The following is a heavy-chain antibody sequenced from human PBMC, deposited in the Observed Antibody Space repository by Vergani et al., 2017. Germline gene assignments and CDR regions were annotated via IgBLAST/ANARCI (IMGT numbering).Heavy chain of an antibody. V-gene: IGHV3-30*18. CDR1: GITFWKFG. J-gene: IGHJ4*02. Sequence: VQLLESGGGLAQPGGSLRLSCEASGITFWKFGMHWVRQGPGKGLEWVAVVSYDGSNKYYADSVKGRFTISRDNSKNTLYLQMNSLRAEDTAVYYCAKDRVAAAPGYYFDYWGQGALVTVSS. D-gene: IGHD6-13*01. CDR2: VSYDGSNK. CDR3: AKDRVAAAPGYYFDY.